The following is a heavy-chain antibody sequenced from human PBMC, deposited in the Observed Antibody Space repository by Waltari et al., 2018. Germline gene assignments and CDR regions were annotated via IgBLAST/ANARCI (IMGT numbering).Heavy chain of an antibody. CDR3: ARGVSITETPWFAY. V-gene: IGHV3-21*02. CDR2: ISSSSGNR. J-gene: IGHJ4*02. D-gene: IGHD5-12*01. CDR1: GFTCGTYS. Sequence: EVQLVESGGGQVKPGGSLRLSCATSGFTCGTYSLNWVRQAPGKGLEWVSSISSSSGNRYYADSVKGRFTISRDNAKNSMYMQLNSLRVEDTAIYYCARGVSITETPWFAYWGQGTLVTVSA.